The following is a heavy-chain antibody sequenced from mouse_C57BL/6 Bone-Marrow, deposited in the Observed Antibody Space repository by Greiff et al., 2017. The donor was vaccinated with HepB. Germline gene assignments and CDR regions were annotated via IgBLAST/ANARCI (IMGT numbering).Heavy chain of an antibody. J-gene: IGHJ2*01. Sequence: QVQLKESGAELVKPGASVKMSCKASGYTFTTYPIEWMKQNHGKSLEWIGNFHPYNDDTKYNEKFKGKATLTVEKSSSTVYLELSRLTSDDSAVYYCARRTLYYYGSSYPYYFDYWGQGTTLTVSS. CDR3: ARRTLYYYGSSYPYYFDY. CDR1: GYTFTTYP. D-gene: IGHD1-1*01. CDR2: FHPYNDDT. V-gene: IGHV1-47*01.